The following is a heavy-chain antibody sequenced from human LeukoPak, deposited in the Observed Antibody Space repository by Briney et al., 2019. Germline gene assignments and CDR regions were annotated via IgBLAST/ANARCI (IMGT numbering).Heavy chain of an antibody. D-gene: IGHD4-17*01. Sequence: GASVKVSCKASGGTFSIYAISWVRQAPGQGLEWMGRIIPILGIANYAQKFQGRVTITADKSTSTAYMELSSLRSEDTAVYYCARSHGDYLSAFDIWGQGTMVTVSS. CDR1: GGTFSIYA. J-gene: IGHJ3*02. CDR2: IIPILGIA. V-gene: IGHV1-69*04. CDR3: ARSHGDYLSAFDI.